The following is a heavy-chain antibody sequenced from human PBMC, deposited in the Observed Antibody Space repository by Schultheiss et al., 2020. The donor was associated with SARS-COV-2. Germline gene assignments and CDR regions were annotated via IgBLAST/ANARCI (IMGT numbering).Heavy chain of an antibody. CDR2: INHSGST. V-gene: IGHV4-34*01. CDR3: ARLAVTDYFDY. D-gene: IGHD2-21*02. Sequence: SETLSLTCAVYGGSFSGYYWSWIRQPPGKGLECIGEINHSGSTNYNPSLKSRVTISVDTSKNQFSLKLSSVTAADTAVYYCARLAVTDYFDYWGQGTLVTVSS. J-gene: IGHJ4*02. CDR1: GGSFSGYY.